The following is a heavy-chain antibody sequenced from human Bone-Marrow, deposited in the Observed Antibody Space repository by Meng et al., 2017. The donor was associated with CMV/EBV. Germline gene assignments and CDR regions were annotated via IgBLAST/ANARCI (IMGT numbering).Heavy chain of an antibody. J-gene: IGHJ4*02. Sequence: YTFTGYYMRWVRQAPGQGLEWMGWINPNSGGTNYAQKFQGRVTMTRDTSISTAYMELSRLRSDDTAVYYCVRSRYCTNGVCLSYFDYWGQGTLVTVSS. CDR2: INPNSGGT. CDR1: YTFTGYY. CDR3: VRSRYCTNGVCLSYFDY. D-gene: IGHD2-8*01. V-gene: IGHV1-2*02.